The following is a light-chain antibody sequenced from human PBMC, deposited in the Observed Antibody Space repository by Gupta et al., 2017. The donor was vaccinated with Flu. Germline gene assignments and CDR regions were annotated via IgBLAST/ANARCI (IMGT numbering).Light chain of an antibody. V-gene: IGKV1-39*01. J-gene: IGKJ2*03. CDR2: AAS. CDR3: QQSYSTPYS. CDR1: QKIRNF. Sequence: STGDRVTITCRASQKIRNFLNWYQQKPGKAPKLLIYAASSVQSGVPSRFSGSGSGADFSLTIGRLQPEDFATYYCQQSYSTPYSFGQGTKVEIK.